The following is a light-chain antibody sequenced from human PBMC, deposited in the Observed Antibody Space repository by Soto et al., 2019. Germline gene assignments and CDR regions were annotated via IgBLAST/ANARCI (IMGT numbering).Light chain of an antibody. CDR1: SSDIGGYNY. Sequence: QSALTQPASVSGSPGQSITVSCTGTSSDIGGYNYVSWYQQHPGKAPRLVIYEVTSRPSGVSDRFSGSKSGDTASLTISGLQAEDEADYFCSSYTSSGTPPNGVIGGGTKLTVL. V-gene: IGLV2-14*01. CDR2: EVT. CDR3: SSYTSSGTPPNGV. J-gene: IGLJ3*02.